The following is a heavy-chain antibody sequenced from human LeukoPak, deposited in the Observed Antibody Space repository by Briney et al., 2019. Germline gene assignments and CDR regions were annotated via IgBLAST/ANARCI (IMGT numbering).Heavy chain of an antibody. V-gene: IGHV3-48*04. CDR3: ARVRYCSTTSCPRGFDY. CDR2: ISSSSSTI. Sequence: PGGSLRLSCAASGFTFSSYSMNWVRQAPGKGLEWVSYISSSSSTIYYADSVKGRFTISRDNAKNSLYLQMNSLRAEDTAVYYCARVRYCSTTSCPRGFDYWGQGTLVTVSS. J-gene: IGHJ4*02. CDR1: GFTFSSYS. D-gene: IGHD2-2*01.